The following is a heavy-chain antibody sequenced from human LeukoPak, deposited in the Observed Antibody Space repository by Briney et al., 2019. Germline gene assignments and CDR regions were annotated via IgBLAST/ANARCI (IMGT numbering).Heavy chain of an antibody. D-gene: IGHD4-17*01. V-gene: IGHV3-15*07. J-gene: IGHJ6*02. Sequence: GGSLRLSCAASGFTFSNAWMNWVRQSPGKGLEWVGRIKSKTDGGTTDYAAPVKGRFTISRDDSKSTLYLQMNSLKTEDTAVYYCTTDPVTTVTTSDYYYYYGMDVWGQGTTVTVSS. CDR3: TTDPVTTVTTSDYYYYYGMDV. CDR2: IKSKTDGGTT. CDR1: GFTFSNAW.